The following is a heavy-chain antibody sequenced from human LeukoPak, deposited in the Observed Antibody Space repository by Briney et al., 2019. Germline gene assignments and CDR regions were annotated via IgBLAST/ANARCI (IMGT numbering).Heavy chain of an antibody. D-gene: IGHD3-16*01. J-gene: IGHJ6*02. V-gene: IGHV3-11*06. CDR1: GFTFISYA. CDR3: ARGLRYYYYGMDV. Sequence: GGSLRLSCAASGFTFISYAMSWIRQAPGKGLECVSYISSSSSYTNYADSVKGRFTISRDNAKNSLYLQMDSLRAEDTAVYYCARGLRYYYYGMDVWGQGTTVTVSS. CDR2: ISSSSSYT.